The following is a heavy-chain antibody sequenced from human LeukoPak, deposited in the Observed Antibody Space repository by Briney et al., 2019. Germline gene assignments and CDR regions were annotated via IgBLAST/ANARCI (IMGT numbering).Heavy chain of an antibody. CDR1: GGSISSYF. J-gene: IGHJ4*02. CDR2: IHYSGDT. CDR3: ARRGSGSYCDY. V-gene: IGHV4-59*08. Sequence: SETLSLTCTVSGGSISSYFWSWIRQPPGKGLEWIGYIHYSGDTNYNSSLKNRVTISVDTSKNQFSLKLSSVTAADTAVYYCARRGSGSYCDYWGQGTLVTVSS. D-gene: IGHD1-26*01.